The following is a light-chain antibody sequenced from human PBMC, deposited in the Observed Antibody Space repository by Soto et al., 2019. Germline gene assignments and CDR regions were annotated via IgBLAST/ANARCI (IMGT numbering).Light chain of an antibody. CDR1: SSNIGSNT. Sequence: QSVLTHPPSASGTPGQRVTISCSGSSSNIGSNTVNWYQQLPGTAPKLLIYSNNQRPSGVPDRFSGSKSGTSASLAISGLHSEDEADYYCAAWDDSLNGFYVFGTGTKVTVL. J-gene: IGLJ1*01. V-gene: IGLV1-44*01. CDR3: AAWDDSLNGFYV. CDR2: SNN.